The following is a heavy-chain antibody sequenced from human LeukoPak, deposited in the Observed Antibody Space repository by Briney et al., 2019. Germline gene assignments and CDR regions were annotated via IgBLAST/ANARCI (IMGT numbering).Heavy chain of an antibody. Sequence: GGSLRLSCAASGFTFSSYGMHWVRQAPGKGLEWVAVIWYDGSNKYYADSVKGRFTISRDNSKNTLYLQMNSLRAEDTAVYYCARDKAARREAMYYWGQGTLVTVSS. D-gene: IGHD6-6*01. J-gene: IGHJ4*02. CDR2: IWYDGSNK. CDR3: ARDKAARREAMYY. CDR1: GFTFSSYG. V-gene: IGHV3-33*01.